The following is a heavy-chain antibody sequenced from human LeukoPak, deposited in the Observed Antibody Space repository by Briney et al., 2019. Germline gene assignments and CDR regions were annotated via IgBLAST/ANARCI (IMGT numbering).Heavy chain of an antibody. CDR3: ARVRITMVRGVINYMDV. CDR2: ILPISSTP. J-gene: IGHJ6*03. Sequence: GASVKVSCKASGDSFRSNAISWVRQAPGQGLEWMGGILPISSTPYYAQKLQGRVTMTTDTSTSTAYMELRSLRSDDTAVYYCARVRITMVRGVINYMDVWGKGTTVTISS. CDR1: GDSFRSNA. V-gene: IGHV1-69*05. D-gene: IGHD3-10*01.